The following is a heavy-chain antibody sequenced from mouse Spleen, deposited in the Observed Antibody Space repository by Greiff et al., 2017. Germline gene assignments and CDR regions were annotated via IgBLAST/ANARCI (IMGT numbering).Heavy chain of an antibody. J-gene: IGHJ2*01. Sequence: EVQLQQSGAELVRSGASVKLSCTASGFNIKDYYMHWVKQRPEQGLEWIGWIDPENGDTEYAPKFQGKATMTADTSSNTAYLQLSSLTSEDTAVYYCNGREPFFDYWGQGTTLTVSS. CDR2: IDPENGDT. V-gene: IGHV14-4*02. CDR1: GFNIKDYY. CDR3: NGREPFFDY.